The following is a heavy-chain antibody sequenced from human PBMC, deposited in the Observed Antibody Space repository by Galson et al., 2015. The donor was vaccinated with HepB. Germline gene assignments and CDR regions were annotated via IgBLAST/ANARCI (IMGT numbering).Heavy chain of an antibody. V-gene: IGHV1-69*05. CDR2: IIPIFGTA. CDR3: ARGQYCSGGSCSTSYYYYGMDV. J-gene: IGHJ6*02. Sequence: SVKVSCKASGGTFSSYAISWVRQAPGQGLEWMGGIIPIFGTANYAQKFQGRVTITRDTSASTAYMELSSLRSKDTAVYYCARGQYCSGGSCSTSYYYYGMDVWGQGATVTVSS. D-gene: IGHD2-15*01. CDR1: GGTFSSYA.